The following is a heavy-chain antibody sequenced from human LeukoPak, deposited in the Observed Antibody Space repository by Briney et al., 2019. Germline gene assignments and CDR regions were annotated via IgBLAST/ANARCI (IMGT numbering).Heavy chain of an antibody. CDR1: GYTFTGYY. CDR3: ARRTDYVWGSYRPSPFEY. Sequence: ASVKVSCKASGYTFTGYYMHWVRQAPGQGLEWMGWINPNSGGTNYAQKFQGRVTMTRDTSISTAYMELSRLRSDDTAVYYCARRTDYVWGSYRPSPFEYWGRGTLVTVSS. J-gene: IGHJ4*02. D-gene: IGHD3-16*02. CDR2: INPNSGGT. V-gene: IGHV1-2*02.